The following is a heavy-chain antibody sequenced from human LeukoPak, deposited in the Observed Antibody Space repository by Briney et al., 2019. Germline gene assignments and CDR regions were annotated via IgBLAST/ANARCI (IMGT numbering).Heavy chain of an antibody. Sequence: GGSLRLSCSASGFTFTIYTMHCVSQAPGKGLAYVSAISSNGGTTYYADSVKGKFFISRDNSKNTLFLQLSSLRPEDTAVYYCVRDDVYSYDSSGYPHWGQGTLVTVSS. D-gene: IGHD3-22*01. CDR3: VRDDVYSYDSSGYPH. V-gene: IGHV3-64D*06. CDR2: ISSNGGTT. J-gene: IGHJ1*01. CDR1: GFTFTIYT.